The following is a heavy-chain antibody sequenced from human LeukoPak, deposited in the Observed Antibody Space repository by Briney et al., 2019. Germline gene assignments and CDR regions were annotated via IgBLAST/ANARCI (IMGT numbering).Heavy chain of an antibody. CDR1: GGSISSGSYY. V-gene: IGHV4-61*02. CDR3: AEAVVPAASLDY. D-gene: IGHD2-2*01. CDR2: IYTSGST. Sequence: SQTLSLTCTVSGGSISSGSYYWSWIRQPAGKGLEWIGRIYTSGSTNYNPSLKSRVTISVDTSKNQFSLKLSSVTAADTAVYYCAEAVVPAASLDYWGQGTLVTVSS. J-gene: IGHJ4*02.